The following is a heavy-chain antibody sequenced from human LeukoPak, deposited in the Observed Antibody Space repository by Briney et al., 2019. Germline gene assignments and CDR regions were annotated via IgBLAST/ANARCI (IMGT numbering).Heavy chain of an antibody. CDR2: IRYDGSNK. J-gene: IGHJ4*02. Sequence: GGSLRLSCAASGFTFSSYGMHWVRQAPGKGLEWVAFIRYDGSNKYYADSVKGRFTISRDNSKNTLYLQMISLRAEDTAVYYCANSELPTYYFDYWGQGTLVTVSS. CDR3: ANSELPTYYFDY. CDR1: GFTFSSYG. V-gene: IGHV3-30*02. D-gene: IGHD1-26*01.